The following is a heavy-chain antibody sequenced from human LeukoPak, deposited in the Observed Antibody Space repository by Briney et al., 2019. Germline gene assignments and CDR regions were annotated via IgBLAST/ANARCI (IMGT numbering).Heavy chain of an antibody. Sequence: GGSLRLSCTASGFTVSSYDMHWVRQDKGKGLEWVSAISTAGDPYYLGSVKGRFTISRENAKNYFYLQMNSLRDGDTAEYYCAGQARPGAAEGAFDIWGQGTMVTVSS. D-gene: IGHD2-2*01. V-gene: IGHV3-13*05. CDR2: ISTAGDP. CDR3: AGQARPGAAEGAFDI. CDR1: GFTVSSYD. J-gene: IGHJ3*02.